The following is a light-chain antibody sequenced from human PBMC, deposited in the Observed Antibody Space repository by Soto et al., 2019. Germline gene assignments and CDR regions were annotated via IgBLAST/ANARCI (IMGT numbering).Light chain of an antibody. Sequence: DIQMTQSPSTLSASVGDRITITCRASQNINNWLAWYQQKPGKAPKLLIYQASNLENGVPSRFSGSRSGTEFTLTITIQQPDDLATYYCEQYNSYSTFGQGTKLEIK. V-gene: IGKV1-5*03. CDR2: QAS. CDR1: QNINNW. J-gene: IGKJ2*01. CDR3: EQYNSYST.